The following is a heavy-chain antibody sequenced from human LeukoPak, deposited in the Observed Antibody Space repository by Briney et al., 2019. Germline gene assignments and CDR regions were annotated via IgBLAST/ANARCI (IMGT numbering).Heavy chain of an antibody. Sequence: SQTLSLTCAISGDSFSSNSVTWNWIRQSPSRGLEWLVRTYYRSTWYNDYAVSVRGRITVNPDTSKNQFSLHLNSVTPEDTAVYYCARRLTQYDCFDPWGQGILVTVSS. CDR2: TYYRSTWYN. J-gene: IGHJ5*02. D-gene: IGHD2-2*01. CDR1: GDSFSSNSVT. V-gene: IGHV6-1*01. CDR3: ARRLTQYDCFDP.